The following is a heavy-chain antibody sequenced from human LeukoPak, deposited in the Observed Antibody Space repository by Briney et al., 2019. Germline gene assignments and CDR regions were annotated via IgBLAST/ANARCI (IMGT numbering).Heavy chain of an antibody. CDR1: GVSISSSSYH. V-gene: IGHV4-39*01. J-gene: IGHJ4*02. D-gene: IGHD3-9*01. Sequence: PSETLSLTCSVSGVSISSSSYHWGWIRQPPGKGLEWIASIYYSGSTYYSPSLKSRVTISVDTSKNQFSLKMSSVIAADPAVYYCASLLTYFDYWGQGTLVTVSS. CDR3: ASLLTYFDY. CDR2: IYYSGST.